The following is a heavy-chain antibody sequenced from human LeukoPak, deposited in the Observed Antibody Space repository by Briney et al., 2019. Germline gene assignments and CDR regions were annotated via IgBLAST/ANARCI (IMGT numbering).Heavy chain of an antibody. CDR2: IYYGGST. CDR3: ARHVSVSAAAGWGNYFDY. Sequence: SGTLSLTCTVSGGSISSYYWSCIRQPPGKGLEWIGYIYYGGSTNYNPSLKSRVTISVDTSKNQFSLKLSSVTAADTAVYYCARHVSVSAAAGWGNYFDYWGQGTLVTVSS. D-gene: IGHD3-16*01. V-gene: IGHV4-59*08. CDR1: GGSISSYY. J-gene: IGHJ4*02.